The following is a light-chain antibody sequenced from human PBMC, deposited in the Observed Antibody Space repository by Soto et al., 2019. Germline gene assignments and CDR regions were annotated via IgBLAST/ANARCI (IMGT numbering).Light chain of an antibody. CDR3: AAWHNRLEGYV. CDR1: DSNVGTFS. J-gene: IGLJ1*01. CDR2: TNN. V-gene: IGLV1-44*01. Sequence: QSALPQPPSASGTPGQRVIISCSGSDSNVGTFSVNWYQQVPGAAPKLLIYTNNRRPAGVPDRFSGSKSVTSASLAISGLRSEDEADYYCAAWHNRLEGYVLGSGTKVTVL.